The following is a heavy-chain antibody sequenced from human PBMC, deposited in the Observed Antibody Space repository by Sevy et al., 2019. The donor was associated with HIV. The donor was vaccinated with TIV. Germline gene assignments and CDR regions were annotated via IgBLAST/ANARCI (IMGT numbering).Heavy chain of an antibody. V-gene: IGHV3-7*03. J-gene: IGHJ6*02. D-gene: IGHD2-2*01. CDR3: ARDCSSSTCLWGLDV. CDR2: IKKDGSER. Sequence: GGSLRLSCGGSGFTFSSYWMSWVRQAPGKGLEWVANIKKDGSERYYVYSVKGRFTISRDNAKKSLYLQMNSLRTEDTAVYYCARDCSSSTCLWGLDVWGQGTTVTVSS. CDR1: GFTFSSYW.